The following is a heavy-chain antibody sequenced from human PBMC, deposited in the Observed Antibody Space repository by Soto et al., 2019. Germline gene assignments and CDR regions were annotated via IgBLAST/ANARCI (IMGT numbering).Heavy chain of an antibody. CDR2: IYYSGST. CDR1: GCSISSYY. J-gene: IGHJ5*02. Sequence: QVQLQESGPGLVKPSETLSLTCTVSGCSISSYYWSWIRQPPVKGLEWIGYIYYSGSTNYNPSLKSRVTISVDTSKNQFSLKLSSVTAADTAVYYCARELFGRSVWFDPWGQGTLVTVSS. V-gene: IGHV4-59*01. D-gene: IGHD3-10*01. CDR3: ARELFGRSVWFDP.